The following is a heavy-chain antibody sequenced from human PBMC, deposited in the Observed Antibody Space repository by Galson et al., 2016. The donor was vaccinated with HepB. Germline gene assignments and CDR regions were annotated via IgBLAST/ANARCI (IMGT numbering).Heavy chain of an antibody. D-gene: IGHD2-15*01. J-gene: IGHJ6*02. CDR1: GFTFNNYD. Sequence: SLRLSCAASGFTFNNYDMTWVRQAPGKGLEWVSTISGSGGSTDYADSVKGRFTISRDNSKNKLYLQMNSLRAEDTAVYYCAKDSPYWVPLGYYYGMDVWGQGTTVTVSS. CDR2: ISGSGGST. CDR3: AKDSPYWVPLGYYYGMDV. V-gene: IGHV3-23*01.